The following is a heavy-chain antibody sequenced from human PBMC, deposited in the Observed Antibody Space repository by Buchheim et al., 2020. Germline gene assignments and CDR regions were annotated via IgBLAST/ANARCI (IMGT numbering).Heavy chain of an antibody. J-gene: IGHJ4*02. Sequence: QVQLQQWGAGLLKPSEPLSLTCAVYGGSFSGYYWSWIRQPPGKGLEWIGEINHSGSTNYNPSLKSRVTISVDTSKNQFSLKLSSVTAADTAVYYCARVGHYDFWSGYYDYWGQGTL. CDR2: INHSGST. CDR3: ARVGHYDFWSGYYDY. CDR1: GGSFSGYY. V-gene: IGHV4-34*01. D-gene: IGHD3-3*01.